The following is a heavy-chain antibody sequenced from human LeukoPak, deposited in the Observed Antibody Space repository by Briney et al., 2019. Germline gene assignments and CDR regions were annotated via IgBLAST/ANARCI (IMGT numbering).Heavy chain of an antibody. CDR1: GYTFTGYY. J-gene: IGHJ4*02. V-gene: IGHV1-2*02. D-gene: IGHD3-22*01. Sequence: ASVKVSCKASGYTFTGYYLHWVRQAPGQGLEWMGWINPNSGDTNYAQKFQGRVAMTRDTSISTAYMELSRLRADDTAVFYCARGDSRPYYYFDYWGQGTLVTVSS. CDR3: ARGDSRPYYYFDY. CDR2: INPNSGDT.